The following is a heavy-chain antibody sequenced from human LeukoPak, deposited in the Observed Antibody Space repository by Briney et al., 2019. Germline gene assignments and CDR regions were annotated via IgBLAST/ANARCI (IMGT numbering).Heavy chain of an antibody. CDR1: GFTFSSYA. V-gene: IGHV3-30*04. J-gene: IGHJ4*02. Sequence: GGPLRLSCAASGFTFSSYAIHWVCQAPGKGLERAAVISYDGSNKYYADSVKGRFTISRDNCKNTLYLQMNSLRAEDTAVYYCASTPLNTYYYDSSGYCPPFDYWGQGTLVTVSS. D-gene: IGHD3-22*01. CDR2: ISYDGSNK. CDR3: ASTPLNTYYYDSSGYCPPFDY.